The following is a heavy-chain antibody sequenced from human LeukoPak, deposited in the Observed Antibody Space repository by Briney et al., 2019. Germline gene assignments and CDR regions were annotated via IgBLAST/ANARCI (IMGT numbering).Heavy chain of an antibody. CDR2: INPNSGGK. CDR1: GYTFTGYY. V-gene: IGHV1-2*02. Sequence: GASVKVSCKASGYTFTGYYMHWVRQAPGQGLEWMGWINPNSGGKNYAQKFQGRVTMTRDTSISTAYMELSRLRSDDTAVYYCAARKGGYDYAFDIWGQGTMVTVSS. D-gene: IGHD5-12*01. CDR3: AARKGGYDYAFDI. J-gene: IGHJ3*02.